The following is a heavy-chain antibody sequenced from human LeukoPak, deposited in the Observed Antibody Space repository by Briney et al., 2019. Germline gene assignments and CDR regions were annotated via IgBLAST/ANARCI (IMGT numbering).Heavy chain of an antibody. CDR1: GGSISSYY. CDR3: ARSLIMRSYYYMDV. V-gene: IGHV4-59*01. D-gene: IGHD3-10*01. CDR2: IYYSGST. J-gene: IGHJ6*03. Sequence: PSETLSLTCTVSGGSISSYYWSWIRQPPGKGLEWIGYIYYSGSTNYNPSLKSRVTISVDTSKNQFSLKLSSVTAADTAVYYCARSLIMRSYYYMDVWGKGTTVTVSS.